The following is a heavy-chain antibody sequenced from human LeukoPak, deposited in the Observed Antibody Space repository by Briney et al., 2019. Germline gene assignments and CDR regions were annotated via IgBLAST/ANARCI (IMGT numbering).Heavy chain of an antibody. V-gene: IGHV4-38-2*02. Sequence: SETLSLTCTVSGYSISSGYYWGWIRQPPGKGLEWIGSIYHSGSTYYNPSLKSRVIISVDTSKNQFSLKLSSVTAADTAVYYCARDRGSTVVTPSWFDPWGQGTLVTVSS. CDR3: ARDRGSTVVTPSWFDP. CDR2: IYHSGST. CDR1: GYSISSGYY. J-gene: IGHJ5*02. D-gene: IGHD4-23*01.